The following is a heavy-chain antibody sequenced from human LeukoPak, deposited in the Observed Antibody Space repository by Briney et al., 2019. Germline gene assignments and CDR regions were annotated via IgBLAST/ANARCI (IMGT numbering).Heavy chain of an antibody. Sequence: SETLSLTCTVSGGSISSSSYYWGWIRQPPGKGLEWIGSIFYSGNTYYNPSLRSRVTISVDTSKNQFSLKLSSVTAADTAVYYCARWDYYDSTDYFDYWGQGTLVTVSS. CDR3: ARWDYYDSTDYFDY. CDR2: IFYSGNT. J-gene: IGHJ4*02. D-gene: IGHD3-22*01. CDR1: GGSISSSSYY. V-gene: IGHV4-39*01.